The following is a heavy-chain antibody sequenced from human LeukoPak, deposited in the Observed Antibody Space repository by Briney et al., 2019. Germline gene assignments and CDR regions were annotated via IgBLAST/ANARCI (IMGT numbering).Heavy chain of an antibody. V-gene: IGHV4-39*01. D-gene: IGHD4-17*01. Sequence: SETLSLTCIVSGDSISSTSYYWAWIRQPPGKGLEWIGMIFYSGSAYYTPSLRGRVTLSVDTSRNQFSLNLISVTAADTGVYFCARGHDYGDYRLFFDYWGQGTLVTVSS. J-gene: IGHJ4*02. CDR2: IFYSGSA. CDR1: GDSISSTSYY. CDR3: ARGHDYGDYRLFFDY.